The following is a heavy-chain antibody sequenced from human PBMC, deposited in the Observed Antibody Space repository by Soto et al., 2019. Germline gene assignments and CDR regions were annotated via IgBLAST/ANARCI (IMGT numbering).Heavy chain of an antibody. CDR3: VRDSPIGSTYSGYDGIDY. CDR1: GYTFTSYG. Sequence: ASVKVACKASGYTFTSYGISWVRQAPGQGLEWMGWISAYNGNTNYAQKLQGRVTMTTDTSTSTAYMELRSLRSEDTAVYYCVRDSPIGSTYSGYDGIDYWGLG. CDR2: ISAYNGNT. V-gene: IGHV1-18*01. D-gene: IGHD5-12*01. J-gene: IGHJ4*02.